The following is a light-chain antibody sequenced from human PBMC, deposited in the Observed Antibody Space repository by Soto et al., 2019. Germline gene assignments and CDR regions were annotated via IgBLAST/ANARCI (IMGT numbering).Light chain of an antibody. Sequence: EIVLTQSPGTLSLSPGERAALSCTASQSVSSRDLAWYQQKPGQAPRLLIYATSSRAAGIPDRFSGSGSGTDFPPTISRLEPEVLAVYYCQNYDTSPGYILAQGPKRET. CDR3: QNYDTSPGYI. CDR1: QSVSSRD. V-gene: IGKV3-20*01. J-gene: IGKJ2*01. CDR2: ATS.